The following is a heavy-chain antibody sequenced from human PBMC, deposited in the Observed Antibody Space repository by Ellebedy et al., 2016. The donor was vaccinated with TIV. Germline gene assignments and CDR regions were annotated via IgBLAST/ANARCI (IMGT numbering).Heavy chain of an antibody. CDR1: GLTFSRSW. CDR3: VKRAGATVAGRAFDI. D-gene: IGHD6-13*01. V-gene: IGHV3-23*01. J-gene: IGHJ3*02. CDR2: ISSSGDIT. Sequence: GGSLRLXXEVSGLTFSRSWMSWVRQAPGKGLEWVSAISSSGDITFYADSVKGRFAISRDNSKKTVHLQMNSLRAEETALYYCVKRAGATVAGRAFDIWGQGTMVTVSS.